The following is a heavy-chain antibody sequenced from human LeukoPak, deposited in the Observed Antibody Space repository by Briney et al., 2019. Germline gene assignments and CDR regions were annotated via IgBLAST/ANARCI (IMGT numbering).Heavy chain of an antibody. CDR2: LTNSGATGGVT. D-gene: IGHD3-22*01. J-gene: IGHJ4*02. CDR1: GFTFITYA. CDR3: AKAMSTDHYDSRGFYRVDFDS. Sequence: GSLRLSCAASGFTFITYAMSGIRQAPGKGLEWVSALTNSGATGGVTYYADSVKGRFIISRDNSKSTLYLQLNSLRAEDRAVYYCAKAMSTDHYDSRGFYRVDFDSWGQGTLVTVSS. V-gene: IGHV3-23*01.